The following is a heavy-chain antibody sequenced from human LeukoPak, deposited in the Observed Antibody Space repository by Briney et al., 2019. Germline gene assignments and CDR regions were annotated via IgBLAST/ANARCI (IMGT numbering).Heavy chain of an antibody. V-gene: IGHV3-11*01. J-gene: IGHJ3*02. D-gene: IGHD4-17*01. Sequence: GGSLRLSCAASGFTFSDYYMSWIRQAPGKGLEWVSYISSSSSTIYYADSVKGRFTISRDNAKNSLYLQMNSLRAEDTAVYYCARVPTVTSTHDAFDIWGQGTMVTVSS. CDR2: ISSSSSTI. CDR1: GFTFSDYY. CDR3: ARVPTVTSTHDAFDI.